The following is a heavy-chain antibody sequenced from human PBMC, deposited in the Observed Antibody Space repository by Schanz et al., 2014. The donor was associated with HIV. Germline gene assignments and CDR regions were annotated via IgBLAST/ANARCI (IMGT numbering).Heavy chain of an antibody. CDR1: GGSIRSGGYY. Sequence: QVQLQESGPGLVKASETLSLTCTVSGGSIRSGGYYWSWIRQHPGKGLESIGYIYYRGRTFYNPSLERRLTSSIDTSNTEFALRLPTVTAAETAVYYCARGTLDLEYYDSSDFYSWYLDHWGQGTLVTVSS. D-gene: IGHD3-22*01. CDR2: IYYRGRT. CDR3: ARGTLDLEYYDSSDFYSWYLDH. J-gene: IGHJ4*02. V-gene: IGHV4-31*03.